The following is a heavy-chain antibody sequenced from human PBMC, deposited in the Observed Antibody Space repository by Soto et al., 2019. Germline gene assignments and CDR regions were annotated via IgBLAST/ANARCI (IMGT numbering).Heavy chain of an antibody. CDR1: GGTFSSYA. J-gene: IGHJ6*02. CDR2: IIPIFGTA. V-gene: IGHV1-69*13. Sequence: SVKVSCKASGGTFSSYAISWVRQAPGQGLEWMGGIIPIFGTANYAQKFQGRVTITADESTSTAYMELSSLRSEDTAVYYCARIIPYYYGSVFRQNYYYSYGMDFWCQGTTVTVSS. CDR3: ARIIPYYYGSVFRQNYYYSYGMDF. D-gene: IGHD3-10*01.